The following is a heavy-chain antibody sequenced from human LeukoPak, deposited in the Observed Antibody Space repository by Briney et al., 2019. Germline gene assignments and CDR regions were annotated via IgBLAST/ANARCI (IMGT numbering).Heavy chain of an antibody. CDR2: ISGSGGST. CDR3: AKGSITMIVVVPDY. Sequence: GGSLRLSCAASGFTFSSYAMSWVRQAPGKGLEWVSAISGSGGSTYYADSVKGRFTISRDNSKSTLYLQMNSLGAEDTAVYYCAKGSITMIVVVPDYWGQGTLVTVSS. V-gene: IGHV3-23*01. D-gene: IGHD3-22*01. CDR1: GFTFSSYA. J-gene: IGHJ4*02.